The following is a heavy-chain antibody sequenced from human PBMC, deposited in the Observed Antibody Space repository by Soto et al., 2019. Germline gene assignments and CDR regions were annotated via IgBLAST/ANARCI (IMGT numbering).Heavy chain of an antibody. D-gene: IGHD3-16*01. CDR1: GFTFSSYV. CDR3: AKRRGEGFFDY. Sequence: GGSLRLSCAASGFTFSSYVMSWVRQAPGKGLEWVSAIGGTSGSTYYADSVKGRFTISRDNSKNTVYLRMNSLRADDTAVYYCAKRRGEGFFDYWGQGPQVTVSS. V-gene: IGHV3-23*01. J-gene: IGHJ4*02. CDR2: IGGTSGST.